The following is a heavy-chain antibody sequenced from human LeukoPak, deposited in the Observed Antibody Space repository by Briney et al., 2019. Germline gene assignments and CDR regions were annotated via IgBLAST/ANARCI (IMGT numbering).Heavy chain of an antibody. Sequence: ASVKVSCKVSGYTLTELSMHWVRQAPGKGLEWMGGFDPEDGETIYAQKSQGRVTMTEDTSTDTAYMELSSLRSEDTAVYYCATVSDYYDSSGYSYWGRGTLVTVSS. CDR2: FDPEDGET. J-gene: IGHJ4*02. CDR1: GYTLTELS. V-gene: IGHV1-24*01. D-gene: IGHD3-22*01. CDR3: ATVSDYYDSSGYSY.